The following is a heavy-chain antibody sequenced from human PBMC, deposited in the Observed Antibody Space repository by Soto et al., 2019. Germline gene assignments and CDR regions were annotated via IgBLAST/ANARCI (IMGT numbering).Heavy chain of an antibody. CDR3: ARDVSPVVFDI. Sequence: LSLTCIVSGVSITNYYWSWIRQPAGKGLEWIGRIYSSGRTNYNPSLKSRVTISADTSKNQFSLKLSSLTAADTAVYYCARDVSPVVFDIWGQGTMVTVSS. D-gene: IGHD3-16*02. CDR2: IYSSGRT. CDR1: GVSITNYY. J-gene: IGHJ3*02. V-gene: IGHV4-4*07.